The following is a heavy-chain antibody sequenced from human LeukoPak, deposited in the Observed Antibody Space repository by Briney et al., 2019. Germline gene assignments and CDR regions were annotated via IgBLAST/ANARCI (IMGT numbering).Heavy chain of an antibody. CDR1: GYTFSDYY. J-gene: IGHJ4*02. V-gene: IGHV1-2*02. Sequence: ASVKVSCKASGYTFSDYYIHWVRQAPGQGLEWMGWINPNTGGTNFVQKFQGRVTVTWDTPINTAYMDVSRLRSDDKALYYCARGRNYDASGLLDYWGQGTLVTVSS. D-gene: IGHD3-22*01. CDR2: INPNTGGT. CDR3: ARGRNYDASGLLDY.